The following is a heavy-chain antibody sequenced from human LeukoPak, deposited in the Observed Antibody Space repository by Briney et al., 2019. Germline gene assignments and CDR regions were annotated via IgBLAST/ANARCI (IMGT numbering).Heavy chain of an antibody. D-gene: IGHD5-12*01. Sequence: SVKVSCKASGGTFSSYAISWVRQAPGQGLEWMGGIIPIFGTANYAQKFQGRVTITADESTSTAYMELSSLRSEDTAVYYCARELMDIVATIPSGYFDYWGQGTLVTVSS. V-gene: IGHV1-69*01. J-gene: IGHJ4*02. CDR1: GGTFSSYA. CDR3: ARELMDIVATIPSGYFDY. CDR2: IIPIFGTA.